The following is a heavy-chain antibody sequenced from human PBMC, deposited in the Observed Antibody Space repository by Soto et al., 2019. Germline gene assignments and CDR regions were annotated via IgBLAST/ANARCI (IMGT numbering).Heavy chain of an antibody. J-gene: IGHJ6*02. D-gene: IGHD3-22*01. V-gene: IGHV1-69*13. CDR3: ATGAPPASITMIVVVNKKNERGYYYYGMDV. CDR2: IIPIFGTA. Sequence: GASVKVSCKASGGTFSSYAISWVRQAPGQGLEWMGGIIPIFGTANYAQKFQGRVTITADESTSTAYMELSSLRSEDTAVYYCATGAPPASITMIVVVNKKNERGYYYYGMDVWGQGTTVTVSS. CDR1: GGTFSSYA.